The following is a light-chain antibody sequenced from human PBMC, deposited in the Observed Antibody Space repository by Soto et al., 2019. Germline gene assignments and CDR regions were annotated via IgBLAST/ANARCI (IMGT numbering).Light chain of an antibody. CDR3: QSYDSTLSARYV. CDR1: SSNIGAGYD. J-gene: IGLJ6*01. Sequence: QAVVTQPPSVSGAPGQRVTISCTGSSSNIGAGYDVHWYQQRPGAAPKLLISANINRPSGVPDRFSGFKSGTSASLAITGLQADDEGDYYCQSYDSTLSARYVFGTGTQLTVL. CDR2: ANI. V-gene: IGLV1-40*01.